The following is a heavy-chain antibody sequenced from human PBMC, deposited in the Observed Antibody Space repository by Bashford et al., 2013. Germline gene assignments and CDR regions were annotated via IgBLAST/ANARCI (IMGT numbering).Heavy chain of an antibody. Sequence: GGSRETLLCSLWIHFQLCYALGPPGSREGTGIVSGITGDAGRTFYANSVKGRFTISRDNSKNTLHLQMGSLTAEDMAVYYCARECGYDCGYSFDYWGQGTLVTVSS. V-gene: IGHV3-64*01. D-gene: IGHD5-18*01. CDR2: ITGDAGRT. CDR1: IHFQLC. J-gene: IGHJ4*02. CDR3: ARECGYDCGYSFDY.